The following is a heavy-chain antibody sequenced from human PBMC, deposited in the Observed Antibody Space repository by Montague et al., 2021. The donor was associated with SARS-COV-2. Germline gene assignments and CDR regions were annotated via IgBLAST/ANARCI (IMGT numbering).Heavy chain of an antibody. V-gene: IGHV3-23*01. D-gene: IGHD2-15*01. Sequence: SRRISCAASGFTFSSYAMSWARQAPGKGLEWVSGISGSGGNTYYADSVKGRFTISRDNSKNTLYLQMNSLRAEDTAVYYCASLGYCSGGRCYSGDYWGQGTLVTVSS. CDR2: ISGSGGNT. J-gene: IGHJ4*02. CDR1: GFTFSSYA. CDR3: ASLGYCSGGRCYSGDY.